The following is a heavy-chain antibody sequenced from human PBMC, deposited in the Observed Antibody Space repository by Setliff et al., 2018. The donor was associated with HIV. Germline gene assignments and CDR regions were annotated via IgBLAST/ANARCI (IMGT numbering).Heavy chain of an antibody. D-gene: IGHD3-22*01. CDR3: ARDSSGSIDAFDI. CDR2: IYHSGIT. Sequence: SETLSLTCTVSGYSISSGYYWGWIRQPPGKGLEWIGSIYHSGITYYNSSLKSRVTISVDTSKNQFSLKLSSVTAADTAVYYCARDSSGSIDAFDIWGQGTMVTVSS. V-gene: IGHV4-38-2*02. CDR1: GYSISSGYY. J-gene: IGHJ3*02.